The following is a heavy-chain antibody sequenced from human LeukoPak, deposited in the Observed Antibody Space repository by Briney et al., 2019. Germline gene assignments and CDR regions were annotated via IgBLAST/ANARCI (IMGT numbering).Heavy chain of an antibody. CDR2: IAIDGGAK. Sequence: GGCLILSCVASAFCFSNQGIHSVRQAPGKGLEWVSVIAIDGGAKLYADCVKGRFTLSRDNYKNMFFLQMNFLTVEDTAIYNCAREATWGQWYFDHWGQGTPVTVSS. J-gene: IGHJ4*02. CDR3: AREATWGQWYFDH. D-gene: IGHD6-19*01. V-gene: IGHV3-30*03. CDR1: AFCFSNQG.